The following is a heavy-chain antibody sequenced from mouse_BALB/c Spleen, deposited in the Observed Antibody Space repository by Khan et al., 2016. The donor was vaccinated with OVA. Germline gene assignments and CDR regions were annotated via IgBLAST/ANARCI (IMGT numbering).Heavy chain of an antibody. CDR1: GFTFSDYY. V-gene: IGHV5-4*02. Sequence: EVELVVSGGGLVKPGGSLTLSCASSGFTFSDYYMYWVRQTPEKRLEWVATISDGTTYIYYPDNVKGRFTISRDNAKNNLYLQMSSLKSEDTAMYYCTSGYYGDPFAYWGQGTLVTVSA. D-gene: IGHD2-13*01. CDR2: ISDGTTYI. CDR3: TSGYYGDPFAY. J-gene: IGHJ3*01.